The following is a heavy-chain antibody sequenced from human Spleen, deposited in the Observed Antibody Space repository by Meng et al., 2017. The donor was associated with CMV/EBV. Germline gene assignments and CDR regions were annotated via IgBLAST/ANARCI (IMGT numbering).Heavy chain of an antibody. CDR3: ARGHLMFAYSYGYDY. CDR2: VYHSGSA. J-gene: IGHJ4*02. Sequence: VEGGSLGGYYWGWIRQPPGEGLEWIGEVYHSGSANYNPTLKSRVTVSVDTSKNQFSLNLSSVTAADTAMYYCARGHLMFAYSYGYDYWGQGALVTVSS. V-gene: IGHV4-34*01. CDR1: GGSLGGYY. D-gene: IGHD5-18*01.